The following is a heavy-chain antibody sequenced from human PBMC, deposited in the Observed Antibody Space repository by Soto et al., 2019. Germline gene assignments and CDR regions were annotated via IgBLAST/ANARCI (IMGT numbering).Heavy chain of an antibody. D-gene: IGHD6-13*01. CDR3: ARVPNIAAAGTNYFDY. Sequence: QLQLQESGPGLVKPSETLSLTCTVSAGSISSSSYYWGWFRQPPGKGLEWLGCIYYSGSTYYNPSMKSRVTISVDTSKNQFSLKLSLVTAADTAVYYCARVPNIAAAGTNYFDYWGQGTLVTVSS. V-gene: IGHV4-39*01. CDR2: IYYSGST. J-gene: IGHJ4*02. CDR1: AGSISSSSYY.